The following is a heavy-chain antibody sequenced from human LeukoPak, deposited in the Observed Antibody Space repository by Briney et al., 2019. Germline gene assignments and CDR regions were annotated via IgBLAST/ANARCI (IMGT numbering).Heavy chain of an antibody. CDR1: GFTFSSYA. D-gene: IGHD3-3*01. V-gene: IGHV3-7*01. J-gene: IGHJ6*02. CDR3: ARGDYDFWSGYEYYYGMDV. Sequence: PGGSLRLSCAASGFTFSSYAMSWVRQAPGKGLEWVANIKQDGSEKYYVDSVKGRFTISRDNAKNSLYLQMNSLRAEDTAVYYCARGDYDFWSGYEYYYGMDVWGQGTTVTVSS. CDR2: IKQDGSEK.